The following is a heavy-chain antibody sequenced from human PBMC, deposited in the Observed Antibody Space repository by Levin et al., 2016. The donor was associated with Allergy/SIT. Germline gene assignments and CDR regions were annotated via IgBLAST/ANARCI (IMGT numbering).Heavy chain of an antibody. J-gene: IGHJ5*02. CDR1: GGSFSDYH. Sequence: SETLSLTCAVYGGSFSDYHWSWIRQSPGKGLEWIGEINHRGNTNYNPSLKSRVTISVDTSKNQFSMNLSSVTAADTAVYYCARVQGIVVIVNELEDSWFDPWGQGTVVTVSS. CDR2: INHRGNT. V-gene: IGHV4-34*01. CDR3: ARVQGIVVIVNELEDSWFDP. D-gene: IGHD2-8*01.